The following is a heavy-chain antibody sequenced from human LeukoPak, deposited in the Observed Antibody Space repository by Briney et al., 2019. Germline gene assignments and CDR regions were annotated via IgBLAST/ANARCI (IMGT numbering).Heavy chain of an antibody. V-gene: IGHV1-2*02. CDR3: ATNQIYGSGSLNWFDP. Sequence: ASVKVSCKASGYTFSSYGISWVRQAPGQGLEWMGWINPNSGGTNYAQKFQGRVTMTRDTSISTAYMELSRLRSDDTAVYYCATNQIYGSGSLNWFDPWGQGTLVTVSS. D-gene: IGHD3-10*01. CDR2: INPNSGGT. J-gene: IGHJ5*02. CDR1: GYTFSSYG.